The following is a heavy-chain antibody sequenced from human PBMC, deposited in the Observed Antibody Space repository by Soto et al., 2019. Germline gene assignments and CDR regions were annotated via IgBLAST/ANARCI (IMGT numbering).Heavy chain of an antibody. CDR2: IFHGGST. CDR1: GDSIIINKW. V-gene: IGHV4-4*02. D-gene: IGHD4-17*01. J-gene: IGHJ5*02. Sequence: QVQLQESGPGLVKPSGTLPLTCAVSGDSIIINKWWSWVRQSPGRGLEWIGEIFHGGSTNYNPSLRSRVTISLDKSKNQFSLRLSSVTAADTAVYYCATFDYRDFGFHTWGQGTLVTVSS. CDR3: ATFDYRDFGFHT.